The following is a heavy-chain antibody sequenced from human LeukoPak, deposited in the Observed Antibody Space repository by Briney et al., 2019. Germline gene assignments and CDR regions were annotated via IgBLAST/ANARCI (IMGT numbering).Heavy chain of an antibody. V-gene: IGHV3-21*01. J-gene: IGHJ4*02. D-gene: IGHD4-17*01. CDR1: GFTFSSYS. CDR2: ISSSSGDI. Sequence: GGSLRLSCAASGFTFSSYSMNWVRQAPGKGLEWVSSISSSSGDIYYADSVKGRFTISRDKAKNTLYLQMNSLRAEDTPVYYCAREVYYGDYFGYWGQGTLVTVSS. CDR3: AREVYYGDYFGY.